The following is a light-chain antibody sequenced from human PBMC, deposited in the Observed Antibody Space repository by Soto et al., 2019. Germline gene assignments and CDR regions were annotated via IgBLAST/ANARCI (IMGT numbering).Light chain of an antibody. CDR3: SSYASSGTLVL. Sequence: QSALTQPASVSGSPGQSITISCTGTSSDVGDYNYVSWYQQHPGKAPKLMIYDVSNRPSGVSNRFSGSKSGNTASLTISGLQAEYEGDYYCSSYASSGTLVLFGGGTTLTVL. CDR1: SSDVGDYNY. V-gene: IGLV2-14*01. CDR2: DVS. J-gene: IGLJ2*01.